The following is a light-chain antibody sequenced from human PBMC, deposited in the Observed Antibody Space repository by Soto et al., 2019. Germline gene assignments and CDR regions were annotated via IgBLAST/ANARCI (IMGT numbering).Light chain of an antibody. Sequence: QSLPTQPPSASGTPGHRVTISCSGGSSNIGSNTVNWYQHLPGAAPKLLIYGNDQRPSGVPDRFSGSKSGTSVFLAISGLQSEDEADYYCTAWDDSLRAVLFGGGTQLTVL. CDR3: TAWDDSLRAVL. CDR1: SSNIGSNT. J-gene: IGLJ2*01. CDR2: GND. V-gene: IGLV1-44*01.